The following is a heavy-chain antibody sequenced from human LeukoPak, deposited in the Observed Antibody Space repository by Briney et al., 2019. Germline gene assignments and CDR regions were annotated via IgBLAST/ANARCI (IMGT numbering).Heavy chain of an antibody. CDR1: GGSISSYY. J-gene: IGHJ4*02. V-gene: IGHV4-4*07. CDR3: ARSLGYSYASGGYYFDY. CDR2: IYTSGSA. D-gene: IGHD5-18*01. Sequence: PSETLSLTCTVSGGSISSYYWSWIRQPAGKGLEWIGRIYTSGSANYNPSLKSRVTMSVDTSKDQFSLKLSSVTAADTAVYYCARSLGYSYASGGYYFDYWGQGTLVTVSS.